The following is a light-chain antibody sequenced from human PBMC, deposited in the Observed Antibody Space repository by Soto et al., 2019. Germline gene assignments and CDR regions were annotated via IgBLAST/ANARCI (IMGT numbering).Light chain of an antibody. V-gene: IGLV2-14*01. Sequence: QSALTRPASVSGSPGQSITISCTGTSSDVGGYNYVSWYQQHPGKAPKLMIYEVSNRPSGVSNRFSGSKSGNTASLTISGLQAEDEADYYCSSYTSSSTHWVFGGGIKLTVL. CDR2: EVS. J-gene: IGLJ3*02. CDR3: SSYTSSSTHWV. CDR1: SSDVGGYNY.